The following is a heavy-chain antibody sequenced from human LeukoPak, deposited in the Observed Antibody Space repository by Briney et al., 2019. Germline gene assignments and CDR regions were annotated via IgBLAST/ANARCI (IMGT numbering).Heavy chain of an antibody. CDR3: ARVDTAILPYFDY. CDR1: GGSISSYY. CDR2: IYYSGST. J-gene: IGHJ4*02. V-gene: IGHV4-59*01. D-gene: IGHD5-18*01. Sequence: SETLSLTCTVSGGSISSYYWSWIRQPPGKGLEWIGYIYYSGSTNYNPSLKSRVTISVDTSKNQFSLKLSSVTAADTAVYYCARVDTAILPYFDYCGQGVLVTVSS.